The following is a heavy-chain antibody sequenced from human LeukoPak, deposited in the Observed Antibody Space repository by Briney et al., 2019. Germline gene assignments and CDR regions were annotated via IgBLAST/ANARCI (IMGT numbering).Heavy chain of an antibody. CDR2: MNPNSGNT. J-gene: IGHJ5*02. Sequence: ASVKVSCKASGYTFASYDINWVRQATGQGLEWMGWMNPNSGNTGYAQKFQGRVTMTRNTSISTAYMELSSLRSEDTAVYYCARGTIFGSSISNRFDPWGQGTLVTVSS. CDR1: GYTFASYD. CDR3: ARGTIFGSSISNRFDP. D-gene: IGHD3-3*01. V-gene: IGHV1-8*01.